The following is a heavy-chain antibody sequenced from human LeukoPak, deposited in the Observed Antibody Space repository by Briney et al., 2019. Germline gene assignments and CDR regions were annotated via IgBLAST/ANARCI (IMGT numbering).Heavy chain of an antibody. CDR2: IYDRGST. J-gene: IGHJ4*02. D-gene: IGHD3-9*01. Sequence: SETLSLTCTVSGGSISSYYWSWIRQPPGKGLEWIGYIYDRGSTNYNPSLKSRVTISVGTSKNQFSLNLSSVTAADTAVYYCARFYYDILTGHRYFDYWGQGTLVTVSS. CDR1: GGSISSYY. CDR3: ARFYYDILTGHRYFDY. V-gene: IGHV4-59*01.